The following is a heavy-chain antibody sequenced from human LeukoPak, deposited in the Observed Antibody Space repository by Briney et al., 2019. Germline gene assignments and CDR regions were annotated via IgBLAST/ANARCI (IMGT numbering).Heavy chain of an antibody. D-gene: IGHD6-19*01. J-gene: IGHJ4*02. CDR3: ARDTIGQQWLVPY. CDR1: GFTFSDYY. V-gene: IGHV3-11*04. CDR2: ISSSGSTI. Sequence: GGSLRLSCAASGFTFSDYYMSWIRQAPGKGLGWVSYISSSGSTIYYADSVKGRFTISRDNAKNSLYLQMNSLRAEDTAVYYCARDTIGQQWLVPYWGQGTLVTVSS.